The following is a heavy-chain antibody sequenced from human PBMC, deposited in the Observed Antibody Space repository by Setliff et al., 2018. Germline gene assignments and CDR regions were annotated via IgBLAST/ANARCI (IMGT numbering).Heavy chain of an antibody. CDR3: ASGRMRGSCSGPSCTYDHFDI. J-gene: IGHJ3*02. D-gene: IGHD2-15*01. CDR1: GESLSGHY. V-gene: IGHV4-34*01. CDR2: ISRNGST. Sequence: SETLSLTCAVYGESLSGHYWSWNRQPPGMGLEWIGEISRNGSTNYNPSLKSRVTISGDTFKNQFSLQMKSVTAADTAIYYCASGRMRGSCSGPSCTYDHFDIWGQGTLVTVSS.